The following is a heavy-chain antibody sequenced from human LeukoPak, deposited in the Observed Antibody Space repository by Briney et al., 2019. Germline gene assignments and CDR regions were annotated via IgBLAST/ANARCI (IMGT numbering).Heavy chain of an antibody. CDR3: ARVGSWDAFDI. V-gene: IGHV3-64*01. D-gene: IGHD1-26*01. CDR1: GFTFSSYA. Sequence: GGSLRLSCAASGFTFSSYAMHWVRQAPGKGPEYVSAITSNGGNTYYANSVKGRFTISRDNSKNTLYLQMGSLRAEDMAVYYCARVGSWDAFDIWGQGTLVTVSS. CDR2: ITSNGGNT. J-gene: IGHJ4*02.